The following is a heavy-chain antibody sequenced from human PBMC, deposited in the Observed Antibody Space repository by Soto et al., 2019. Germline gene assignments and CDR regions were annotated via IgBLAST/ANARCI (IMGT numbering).Heavy chain of an antibody. V-gene: IGHV1-24*01. CDR3: ASLYGSGSHGVDAFDI. J-gene: IGHJ3*02. CDR2: FDPEDGET. Sequence: ASVKVSCKVSGYTLTELSMHWVRQAPGKGLEWMGGFDPEDGETIYAQKFQGRVTMTEDTSTDTAYMELSSLRSEDTAVYYCASLYGSGSHGVDAFDIWGQGTMVTVSS. D-gene: IGHD3-10*01. CDR1: GYTLTELS.